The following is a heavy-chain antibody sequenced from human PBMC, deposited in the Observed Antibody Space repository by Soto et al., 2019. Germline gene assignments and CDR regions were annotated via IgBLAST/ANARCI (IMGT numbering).Heavy chain of an antibody. J-gene: IGHJ4*02. Sequence: EVQLVESGGGLVKPGGSLRLSCAASGFTFSSYSMNWVRQAPGKGLEWVSSISSSSSYIYYADSVKGRFTISGDYGKSSLYLQMNRLSAEDKAVYYCARVYRIEGYYFDYWGRGSLVTVS. D-gene: IGHD2-15*01. CDR3: ARVYRIEGYYFDY. V-gene: IGHV3-21*01. CDR1: GFTFSSYS. CDR2: ISSSSSYI.